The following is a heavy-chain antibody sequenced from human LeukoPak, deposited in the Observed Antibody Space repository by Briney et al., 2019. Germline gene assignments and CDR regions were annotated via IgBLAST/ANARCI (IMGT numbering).Heavy chain of an antibody. CDR3: ATTTLKIGDTLV. CDR2: ISSRSSYM. J-gene: IGHJ4*02. V-gene: IGHV3-21*01. Sequence: GGSLRLSCAASGFTFSGYTMNWVRRAPGQGLEWVSSISSRSSYMYYADSVKGRFTVSRDNAKNSLYLQMDSLRTEDTAMYYCATTTLKIGDTLVWGQGTLVT. CDR1: GFTFSGYT. D-gene: IGHD2/OR15-2a*01.